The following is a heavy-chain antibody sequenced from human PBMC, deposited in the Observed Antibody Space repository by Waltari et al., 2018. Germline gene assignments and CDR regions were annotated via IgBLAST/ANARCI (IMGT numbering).Heavy chain of an antibody. V-gene: IGHV3-7*01. Sequence: EEQLVESGGGLVQPGGSLTLSCSASGFRFSSYWMTWVRQAPGKGLEWVVNIKQDGSEKYYIDSMKGRVIISRDNAKNSLYLQMNSLRAEDTAVYYCTRGLGWESDYWGQGTLVTVSS. D-gene: IGHD6-19*01. J-gene: IGHJ4*02. CDR3: TRGLGWESDY. CDR1: GFRFSSYW. CDR2: IKQDGSEK.